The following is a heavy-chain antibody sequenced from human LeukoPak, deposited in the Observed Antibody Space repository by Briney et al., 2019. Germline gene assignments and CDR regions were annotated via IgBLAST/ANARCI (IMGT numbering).Heavy chain of an antibody. CDR2: ISWNSGSI. V-gene: IGHV3-9*01. CDR3: AKDKDTAMVYYFDY. Sequence: GGSPRLSCAASGFTFDDYAMHWVRHAPGKGLEWVSGISWNSGSIGYADSVKGRFTISRDNAKNSLYLQMNSLRAEDTALYYCAKDKDTAMVYYFDYWGQGTLVTVSS. D-gene: IGHD5-18*01. CDR1: GFTFDDYA. J-gene: IGHJ4*02.